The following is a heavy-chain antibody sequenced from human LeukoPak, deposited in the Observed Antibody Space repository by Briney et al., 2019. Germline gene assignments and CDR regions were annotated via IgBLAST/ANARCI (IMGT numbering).Heavy chain of an antibody. Sequence: SETLSLTCTVSGGSISSSSYYWGWIRQPPGKGLEWIGSIYYSGSTYYNPSLKSRVTISVDTSKNQFSLKLSSVTAAGTAVYYCARRGTVTTERFDYWGQGTLVTVSS. CDR1: GGSISSSSYY. V-gene: IGHV4-39*01. CDR2: IYYSGST. CDR3: ARRGTVTTERFDY. J-gene: IGHJ4*02. D-gene: IGHD4-11*01.